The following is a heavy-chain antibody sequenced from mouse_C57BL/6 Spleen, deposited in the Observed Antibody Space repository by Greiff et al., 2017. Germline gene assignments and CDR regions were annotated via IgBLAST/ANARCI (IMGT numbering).Heavy chain of an antibody. J-gene: IGHJ4*01. CDR2: IDPSDSYT. D-gene: IGHD2-2*01. V-gene: IGHV1-69*01. Sequence: VQLQQPGAELVMPGASVKLSCKASGYTFTSYWMHWVKQRPGQGLEWIGEIDPSDSYTNYNQKFKGKSTLTVDKSSSTAYMQLSSLTSEDSAVYYCASGWLRRAMDYWGQGTAVTVSA. CDR1: GYTFTSYW. CDR3: ASGWLRRAMDY.